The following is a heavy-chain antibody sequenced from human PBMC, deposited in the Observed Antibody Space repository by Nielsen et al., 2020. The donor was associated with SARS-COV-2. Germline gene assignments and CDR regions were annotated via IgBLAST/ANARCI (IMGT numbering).Heavy chain of an antibody. D-gene: IGHD3/OR15-3a*01. CDR3: VRGTVFFDS. Sequence: SETLSLTCTVSGASIISGDSSWTWIRQYPGKDLEWIGLRHYSGNTYYNPSLQSRVVITVDKSMNHFSLRLSSVTAADTALYFCVRGTVFFDSWGQGARVTVSP. CDR2: RHYSGNT. CDR1: GASIISGDSS. V-gene: IGHV4-31*03. J-gene: IGHJ5*01.